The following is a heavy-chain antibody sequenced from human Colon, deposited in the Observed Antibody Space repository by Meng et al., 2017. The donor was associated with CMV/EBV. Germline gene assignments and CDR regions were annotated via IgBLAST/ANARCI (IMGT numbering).Heavy chain of an antibody. V-gene: IGHV4-59*01. Sequence: QWHLQESGPGLLKPSEPLSLTCTVSGDSISNYYWSWIRQSPGKGLEWIGYIYYKGGNGGTYYNPSLKSRVTMSVDTSKNQFSLKMTSVTAADTAVYYCVRDKSNRLDFWGQGTLVTVSS. J-gene: IGHJ4*02. CDR3: VRDKSNRLDF. CDR2: IYYKGGNGGT. CDR1: GDSISNYY. D-gene: IGHD1-14*01.